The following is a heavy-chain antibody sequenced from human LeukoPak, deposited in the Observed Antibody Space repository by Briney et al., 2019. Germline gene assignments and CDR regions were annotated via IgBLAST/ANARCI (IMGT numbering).Heavy chain of an antibody. CDR3: ARDSTLGMD. D-gene: IGHD1-26*01. CDR1: GFTFSTYA. J-gene: IGHJ4*02. V-gene: IGHV3-64*01. Sequence: GGSLRLSCAASGFTFSTYAMYWVRQAPGKGLEYVSAISGSGVNTYYANSVKGRFTISRDNSKNTLYLQLGSLRAEDMAVYYCARDSTLGMDWGQGTLVTVSA. CDR2: ISGSGVNT.